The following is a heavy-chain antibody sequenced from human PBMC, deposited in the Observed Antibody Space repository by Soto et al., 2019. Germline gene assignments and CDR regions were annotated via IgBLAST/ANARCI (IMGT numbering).Heavy chain of an antibody. CDR1: GYTFTSYD. J-gene: IGHJ6*01. CDR2: MNPNSGNT. V-gene: IGHV1-8*01. Sequence: GASVKVSCKESGYTFTSYDINWVRQATGQGLEWMGWMNPNSGNTGYAQKFQGRVTMTRNTSISTAYMELSSLRSEDTAVYYCARENRSLEMANLMECYVMAFCGQGTTVT. CDR3: ARENRSLEMANLMECYVMAF. D-gene: IGHD3-3*01.